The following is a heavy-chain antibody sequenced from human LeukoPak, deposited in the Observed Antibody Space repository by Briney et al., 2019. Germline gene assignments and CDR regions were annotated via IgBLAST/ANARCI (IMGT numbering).Heavy chain of an antibody. Sequence: PSETLSLTCTVSGGSISSYYWSWIRQPPGKGLEWIGYIYYSGSTNYNPSLKSRVTISVDTSKNQFSLKLSSVTAADTAVYYCARQVRPRANDAFDIWGQGTMVTVSS. V-gene: IGHV4-59*08. CDR1: GGSISSYY. D-gene: IGHD4/OR15-4a*01. CDR3: ARQVRPRANDAFDI. J-gene: IGHJ3*02. CDR2: IYYSGST.